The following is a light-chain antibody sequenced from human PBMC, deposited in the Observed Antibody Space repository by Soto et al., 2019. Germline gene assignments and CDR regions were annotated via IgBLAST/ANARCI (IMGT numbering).Light chain of an antibody. CDR3: QEYGTSRT. Sequence: EIVMTQSPATLSVSPGERATLSCRASQSVGSNLAWYQQKPGQAPRLLMYGASTRATGIPARFSGSGSGTDFTLTISRLEPEDFAVYYCQEYGTSRTFGQGTKVDIK. V-gene: IGKV3-15*01. CDR2: GAS. CDR1: QSVGSN. J-gene: IGKJ1*01.